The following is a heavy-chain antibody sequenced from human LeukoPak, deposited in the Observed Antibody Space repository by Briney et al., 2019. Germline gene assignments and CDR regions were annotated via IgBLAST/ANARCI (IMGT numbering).Heavy chain of an antibody. CDR1: GYTFTSYG. D-gene: IGHD5-18*01. Sequence: ASVKVSCKASGYTFTSYGISWVRQAPGQGLEWMGWISAYNGNTNYAQKLQGRVTMTTDTSTSTAYMELRSLRSDDTAVYYCARDRYTAMAKGRFDYWGKGTPVTVSS. J-gene: IGHJ4*02. CDR2: ISAYNGNT. V-gene: IGHV1-18*01. CDR3: ARDRYTAMAKGRFDY.